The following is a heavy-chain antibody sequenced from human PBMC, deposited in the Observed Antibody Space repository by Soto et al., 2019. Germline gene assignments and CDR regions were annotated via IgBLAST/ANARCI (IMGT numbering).Heavy chain of an antibody. CDR3: AREPYGDYDQTFGDWFDP. Sequence: QVQLQESGPGLVKPSQTLSLTCTVSGGSISSGGYYWSWIRQHPGKGLEWIGYIYYSGSTYYNPSLKSRVTISVDTSKNQFSLKLSSVTAADTAVYYCAREPYGDYDQTFGDWFDPWGQGTLVTVSS. D-gene: IGHD4-17*01. CDR1: GGSISSGGYY. CDR2: IYYSGST. J-gene: IGHJ5*02. V-gene: IGHV4-31*03.